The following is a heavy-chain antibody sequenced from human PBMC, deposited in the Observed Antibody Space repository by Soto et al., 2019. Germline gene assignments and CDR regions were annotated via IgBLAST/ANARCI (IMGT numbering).Heavy chain of an antibody. CDR3: ARGMSSSDAFDI. J-gene: IGHJ3*02. D-gene: IGHD6-6*01. CDR2: IGTDGDP. Sequence: GGSLRLSCAASGFTFSSYDMHWVRQATGKGLEWVSAIGTDGDPYYQGSVKGRFTISIENAKNSLYLQMNSLRAGDKAVYFCARGMSSSDAFDIWGQGTMVTVSS. V-gene: IGHV3-13*05. CDR1: GFTFSSYD.